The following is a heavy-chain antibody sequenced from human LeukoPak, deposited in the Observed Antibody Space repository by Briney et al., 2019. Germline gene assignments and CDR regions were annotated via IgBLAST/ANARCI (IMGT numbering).Heavy chain of an antibody. CDR3: ARAPGNDYYPYYYMDV. D-gene: IGHD4/OR15-4a*01. J-gene: IGHJ6*03. CDR1: GGSISSYY. V-gene: IGHV4-59*01. Sequence: SETLSLTCTVSGGSISSYYWSWIRQPPGKGLEWIGYVYYSGSTNYNPSLKSRVTISVDTSKNQFSLKVNSVTAADTAVYYCARAPGNDYYPYYYMDVWGKGTTVTVSS. CDR2: VYYSGST.